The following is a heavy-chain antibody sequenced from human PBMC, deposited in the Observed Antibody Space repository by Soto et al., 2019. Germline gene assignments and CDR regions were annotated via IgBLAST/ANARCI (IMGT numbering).Heavy chain of an antibody. CDR1: GYTFTSYG. D-gene: IGHD5-12*01. V-gene: IGHV1-18*01. Sequence: ASVKVSCKASGYTFTSYGISWVRQAPGQGLEWMGWISAYNGNTNYAQKLQGRVTMTTDTSTSTAYMELRSLRSDDTAVYYCARDFFQSGVATINPLDYWGQGTLVTVSS. CDR2: ISAYNGNT. CDR3: ARDFFQSGVATINPLDY. J-gene: IGHJ4*02.